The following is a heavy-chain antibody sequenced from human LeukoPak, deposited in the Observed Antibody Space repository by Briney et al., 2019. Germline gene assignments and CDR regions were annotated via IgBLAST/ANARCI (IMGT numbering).Heavy chain of an antibody. CDR2: IDHRGIT. V-gene: IGHV4-34*01. CDR3: ARGLGDGYNRFDY. J-gene: IGHJ4*02. D-gene: IGHD5-24*01. CDR1: GGSFSGYY. Sequence: SETLSLTRAVYGGSFSGYYWSWIRQPPGKGLEWIGEIDHRGITNYNPSLKSRVTISVDTSKNQFSLKLSSVTAADTAVYYCARGLGDGYNRFDYWGQGTLVTVSS.